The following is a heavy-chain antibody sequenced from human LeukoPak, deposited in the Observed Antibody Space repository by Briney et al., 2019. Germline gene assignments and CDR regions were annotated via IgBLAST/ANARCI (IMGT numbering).Heavy chain of an antibody. CDR3: ATPGDSRNPGNY. J-gene: IGHJ4*02. Sequence: PGRSLRLSCAASGFTFSSYGMHWVRQAPGKGLEWVAVISYDGSNKYYADSVKGRFTISRDNSKNTLYLQMNSLRAEDTAVYYCATPGDSRNPGNYWGQGTLVTVSS. CDR2: ISYDGSNK. D-gene: IGHD4-17*01. V-gene: IGHV3-30*03. CDR1: GFTFSSYG.